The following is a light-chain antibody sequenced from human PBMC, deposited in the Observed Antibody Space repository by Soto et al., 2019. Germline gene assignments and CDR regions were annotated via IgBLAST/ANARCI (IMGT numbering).Light chain of an antibody. CDR3: CSYADGSIYF. CDR2: QVT. Sequence: QSALTQPASVSGSPGQSITISCTGTSSDVGNYNFVSWYQHHAGTAPKLIIYQVTNRPSGVSDRFSGSKSGNTASLTISGLQAEDEGDYYCCSYADGSIYFFGTGTKVNVL. CDR1: SSDVGNYNF. V-gene: IGLV2-14*01. J-gene: IGLJ1*01.